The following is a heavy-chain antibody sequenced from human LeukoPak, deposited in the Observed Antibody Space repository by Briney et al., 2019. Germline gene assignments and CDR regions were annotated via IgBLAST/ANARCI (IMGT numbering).Heavy chain of an antibody. CDR2: ISSSSSTI. J-gene: IGHJ6*03. Sequence: GGSLRLSCAASGFTFTSYSMNWVRQAPGKGLERVSYISSSSSTIYYAHSVEGRFTISRDNAKKSLYLQMNSLRCEDTAVYYCARKNVSTKSILTGSSYYYYMDVWGKGTTVTVSS. D-gene: IGHD3-9*01. CDR1: GFTFTSYS. CDR3: ARKNVSTKSILTGSSYYYYMDV. V-gene: IGHV3-48*01.